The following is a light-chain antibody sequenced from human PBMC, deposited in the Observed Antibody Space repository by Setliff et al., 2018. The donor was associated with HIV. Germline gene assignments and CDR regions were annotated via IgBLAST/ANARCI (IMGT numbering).Light chain of an antibody. CDR3: QSYDTSTNTVV. J-gene: IGLJ2*01. V-gene: IGLV6-57*01. Sequence: NFMLTQPHSVSESPGKTVTISCTRNSGPIAANYVHWYQQRPGSSPTTLIYDDYKRPSGVSDRFSGSIDTSSSNSVSLTISGLRTEDEADYYCQSYDTSTNTVVFGGGTKVTVL. CDR2: DDY. CDR1: SGPIAANY.